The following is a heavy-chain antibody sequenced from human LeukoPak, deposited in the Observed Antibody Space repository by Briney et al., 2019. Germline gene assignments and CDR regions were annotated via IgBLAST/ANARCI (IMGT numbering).Heavy chain of an antibody. CDR2: IYHSGST. V-gene: IGHV4-30-2*01. CDR1: GGSISSGGYS. J-gene: IGHJ4*02. D-gene: IGHD3-22*01. Sequence: SETLSLTCAVSGGSISSGGYSWSWIRQPPGKGLEWIGYIYHSGSTYYNPSLKSRVTISVDRSKNQFSLKLSSVTAADTAVYYCARTYYYDSSGYFDYWGQGTLVTVSS. CDR3: ARTYYYDSSGYFDY.